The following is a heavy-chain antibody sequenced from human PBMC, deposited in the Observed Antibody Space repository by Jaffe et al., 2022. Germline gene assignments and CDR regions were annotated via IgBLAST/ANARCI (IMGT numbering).Heavy chain of an antibody. D-gene: IGHD3-9*01. CDR3: ARLHASHDILTGYYLGSWFDP. CDR1: GGSISSSSYY. J-gene: IGHJ5*02. Sequence: QLQLQESGPGLVKPSETLSLTCTVSGGSISSSSYYWGWIRQPPGKGLEWIGSIYYSGSTYYNPSLKSRVTISVDTSKNQFSLKLSSVTAADTAVYYCARLHASHDILTGYYLGSWFDPWGQGTLVTVSS. V-gene: IGHV4-39*01. CDR2: IYYSGST.